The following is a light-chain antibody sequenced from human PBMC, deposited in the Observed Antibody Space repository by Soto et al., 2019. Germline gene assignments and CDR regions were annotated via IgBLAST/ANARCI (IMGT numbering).Light chain of an antibody. CDR2: GAS. J-gene: IGKJ1*01. V-gene: IGKV3-15*01. Sequence: ETVMTQSPATLSVSPGGRATLSCRASQSISDTLAWYQQKPGQAPRLLIHGASTRATGFPARFSGSGSGTDVTLTISRLQSEDFAVYYCQQYNNWPWTFGQGTKVEIK. CDR3: QQYNNWPWT. CDR1: QSISDT.